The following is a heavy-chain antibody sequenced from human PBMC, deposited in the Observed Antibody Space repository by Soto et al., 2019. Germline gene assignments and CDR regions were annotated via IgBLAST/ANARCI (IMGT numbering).Heavy chain of an antibody. CDR2: ISFDGSNNI. CDR3: AKDSARRVTLNYYYGMDV. Sequence: QVQLVESGGGVVQPGMSLRLSCAASEFTFSDFAMHWVRQAPGKGLDWVAVISFDGSNNIHYAEAVRGRFIISRDNSKNTLYLQMNSLRAEDTAVYYCAKDSARRVTLNYYYGMDVWGQGTKVTVSS. D-gene: IGHD1-26*01. J-gene: IGHJ6*02. CDR1: EFTFSDFA. V-gene: IGHV3-30-3*01.